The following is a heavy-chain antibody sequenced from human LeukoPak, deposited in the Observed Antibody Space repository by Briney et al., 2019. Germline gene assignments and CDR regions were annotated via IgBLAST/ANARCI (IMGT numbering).Heavy chain of an antibody. CDR2: IYYSGST. CDR3: ARDTEVNWFDP. J-gene: IGHJ5*02. CDR1: GDSISSYY. Sequence: SETLSLTCTVSGDSISSYYWSWIRQPPGKGLEWIGYIYYSGSTNYNPSLKSRVTISVDTSKNQFSLKLSSVTAADTAVYYCARDTEVNWFDPWGQGTLVTVSS. V-gene: IGHV4-59*01.